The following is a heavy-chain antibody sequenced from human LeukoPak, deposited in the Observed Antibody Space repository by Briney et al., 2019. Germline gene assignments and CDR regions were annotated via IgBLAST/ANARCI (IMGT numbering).Heavy chain of an antibody. Sequence: GGSLRLSCAASGFTFSSYAMSWVRQAPGKGLEWVSAISGSGGSTYYADSVEGRFTISRDNSKNTLYLQMNSLRAEDTAVYYCAISPSPTTGTTSPFDYWGQGTLVTVSS. CDR3: AISPSPTTGTTSPFDY. CDR2: ISGSGGST. J-gene: IGHJ4*02. D-gene: IGHD1-1*01. V-gene: IGHV3-23*01. CDR1: GFTFSSYA.